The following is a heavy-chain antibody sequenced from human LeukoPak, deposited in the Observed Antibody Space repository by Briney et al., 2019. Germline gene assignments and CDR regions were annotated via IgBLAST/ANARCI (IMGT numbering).Heavy chain of an antibody. D-gene: IGHD3-22*01. Sequence: PSEALSLTCAVYGGSFSGYYWSWIRQPAGKGLEWIGRIYTSGSTNYNPSLKSRVTISVDTSKNQFSLKLSSVTAADTAVYYCARTAKGGTYYYDSSGYHNDAFDIWGQGTMVTVSS. J-gene: IGHJ3*02. CDR3: ARTAKGGTYYYDSSGYHNDAFDI. V-gene: IGHV4-59*10. CDR2: IYTSGST. CDR1: GGSFSGYY.